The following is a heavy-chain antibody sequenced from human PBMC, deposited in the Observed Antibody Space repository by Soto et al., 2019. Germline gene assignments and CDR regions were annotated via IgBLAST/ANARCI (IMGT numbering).Heavy chain of an antibody. CDR1: GFIFDDYA. J-gene: IGHJ6*02. CDR3: AKGVGYDYYYGMDD. Sequence: EVQLVESGGGLVQPGRSLRLSCAASGFIFDDYAMHWVRQAPGKGLEWVSGISWNSGSIGYADFVKGRFTISRDNAKNSLYLQMNSLRAEDTALYYCAKGVGYDYYYGMDDWGQGTTVTVPS. V-gene: IGHV3-9*01. CDR2: ISWNSGSI. D-gene: IGHD3-16*01.